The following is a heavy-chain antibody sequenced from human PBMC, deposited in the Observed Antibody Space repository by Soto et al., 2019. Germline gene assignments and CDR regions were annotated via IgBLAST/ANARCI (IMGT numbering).Heavy chain of an antibody. CDR1: GYTFTSYG. Sequence: ASVKVSCKASGYTFTSYGISWVRQAPGQGLEWMGWISAYNSNTNYAQKLQGRVTMTTDTSTSTAYMELRSLRSDDTAVYYCARDSLYCSSTSCYPPRNYYYYYGMDVWGQGTTVTVSS. D-gene: IGHD2-2*01. J-gene: IGHJ6*02. V-gene: IGHV1-18*04. CDR3: ARDSLYCSSTSCYPPRNYYYYYGMDV. CDR2: ISAYNSNT.